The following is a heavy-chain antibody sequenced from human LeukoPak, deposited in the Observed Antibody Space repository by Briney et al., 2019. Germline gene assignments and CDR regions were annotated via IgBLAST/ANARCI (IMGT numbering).Heavy chain of an antibody. J-gene: IGHJ4*02. CDR2: IIPILGIA. D-gene: IGHD6-19*01. CDR3: ARDPTAVAGTSGDY. CDR1: GGTFSSYA. Sequence: AASVKVSCKASGGTFSSYAISWVRQAPGQGLEWMGRIIPILGIANYAQKFQGRVTITADKSTSTACMELSSLRSEDTAVYYCARDPTAVAGTSGDYWGQGTLVTVSS. V-gene: IGHV1-69*04.